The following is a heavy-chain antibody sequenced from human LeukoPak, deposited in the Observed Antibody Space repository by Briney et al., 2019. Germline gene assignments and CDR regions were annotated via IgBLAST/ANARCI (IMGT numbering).Heavy chain of an antibody. CDR1: GASISSYY. CDR2: VFYIGST. D-gene: IGHD6-19*01. J-gene: IGHJ4*02. Sequence: SETLSLTCTVSGASISSYYWTWIRQPPGKGLEWTGYVFYIGSTNYNPSLQSRVTISLETSKNQFSLRLTSVTAADTAVYYCARQDSSGWLFDHWGQGTLVTVSS. V-gene: IGHV4-59*01. CDR3: ARQDSSGWLFDH.